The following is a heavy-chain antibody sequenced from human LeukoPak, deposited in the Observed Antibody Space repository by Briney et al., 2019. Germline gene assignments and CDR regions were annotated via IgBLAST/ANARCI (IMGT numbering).Heavy chain of an antibody. Sequence: GGSLRLSCAASGFTFSSYSMNWVRQAPGKGLEWISYISSSSSPIYYAGSVKGRFTTSRDNAKNSLYLQMNSLRVEDTAVYYCAKSGGRQLVAAYGMDVWGQGTSVTVSS. CDR1: GFTFSSYS. CDR3: AKSGGRQLVAAYGMDV. V-gene: IGHV3-48*04. J-gene: IGHJ6*02. D-gene: IGHD6-13*01. CDR2: ISSSSSPI.